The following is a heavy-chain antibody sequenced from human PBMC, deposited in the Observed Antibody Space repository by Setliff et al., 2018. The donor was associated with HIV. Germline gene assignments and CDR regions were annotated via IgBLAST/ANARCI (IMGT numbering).Heavy chain of an antibody. V-gene: IGHV4-38-2*01. J-gene: IGHJ3*02. CDR3: ARLGYSGSLVGAFDI. D-gene: IGHD1-26*01. Sequence: SETLSLTCSVPGYSINTAYYWGWIRQPPGQGLEWIGSIYHSGITHYNSSLKSRVTISVDTSKNQFSLNLTSVTAADTAVYYCARLGYSGSLVGAFDIWGQGTMVTVSS. CDR1: GYSINTAYY. CDR2: IYHSGIT.